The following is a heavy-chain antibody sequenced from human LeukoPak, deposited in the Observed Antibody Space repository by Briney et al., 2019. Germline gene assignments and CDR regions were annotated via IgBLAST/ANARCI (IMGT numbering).Heavy chain of an antibody. V-gene: IGHV3-23*01. Sequence: GGSLRLSCAASGFTFSSYAMSWVRQAPGKGLEWVSAISGSGGSTYYADSVKGRFTISRDNSKNTLYLQMNSLRAEDTAVYYCAKDKYSSLSEGWFDPWGQGTLVTVSS. D-gene: IGHD6-6*01. CDR2: ISGSGGST. CDR3: AKDKYSSLSEGWFDP. CDR1: GFTFSSYA. J-gene: IGHJ5*02.